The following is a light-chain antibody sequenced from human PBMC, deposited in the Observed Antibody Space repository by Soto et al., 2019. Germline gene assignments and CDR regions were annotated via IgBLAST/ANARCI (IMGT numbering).Light chain of an antibody. Sequence: QSVLTQPPSVSGAPGQRVTISCAGSSSNIGASSDVPWYQQLPGSAPKLLIYDNGNRPSGVPDRFSGSKSGTSASLAITGLQAEDEADYYCQSYYSSLRGYVFGTGTKLTVL. CDR3: QSYYSSLRGYV. V-gene: IGLV1-40*01. CDR1: SSNIGASSD. J-gene: IGLJ1*01. CDR2: DNG.